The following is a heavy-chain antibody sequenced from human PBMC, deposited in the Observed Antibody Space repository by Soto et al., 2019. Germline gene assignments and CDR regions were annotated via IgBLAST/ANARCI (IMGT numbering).Heavy chain of an antibody. CDR1: GGSISSSNW. CDR3: ERDRRSSSPFDY. D-gene: IGHD6-6*01. J-gene: IGHJ4*02. Sequence: PPETLSLTRAVSGGSISSSNWWSWVRQPPGKGLEWIGEIYHSGSTNYNPSLKSRVTISVDKSKNQFSLKLSSVTAADTAVYYCERDRRSSSPFDYWGQGTLVTVS. V-gene: IGHV4-4*03. CDR2: IYHSGST.